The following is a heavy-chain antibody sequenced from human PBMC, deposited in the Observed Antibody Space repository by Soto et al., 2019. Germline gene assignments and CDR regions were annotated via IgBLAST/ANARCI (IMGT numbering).Heavy chain of an antibody. D-gene: IGHD2-2*01. J-gene: IGHJ5*02. CDR2: INHSGST. V-gene: IGHV4-34*01. Sequence: SETLSLTCAVYGGSFSGYYWTWIRQPPGKGLEWIGEINHSGSTNYNPSLKSRVTISVDTSKNQFSLQLSSVTAADTAVYYCARVVPAAILHWFDPWGQGTLVTVSS. CDR1: GGSFSGYY. CDR3: ARVVPAAILHWFDP.